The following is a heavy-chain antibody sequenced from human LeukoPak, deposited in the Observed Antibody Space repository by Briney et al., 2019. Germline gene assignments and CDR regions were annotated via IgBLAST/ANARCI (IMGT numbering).Heavy chain of an antibody. CDR1: GFTLSSYA. J-gene: IGHJ4*02. CDR3: AKDVEATITSGGYYFDH. CDR2: SSGSA. Sequence: GGSLRLSCAASGFTLSSYALSWVRQAPGKGLEWVSSSSGSAYYADSVKGRFTISRDTSRNSLYLRMHSLRPEDTAVYYCAKDVEATITSGGYYFDHWGQGALVTVSS. V-gene: IGHV3-23*01. D-gene: IGHD5-12*01.